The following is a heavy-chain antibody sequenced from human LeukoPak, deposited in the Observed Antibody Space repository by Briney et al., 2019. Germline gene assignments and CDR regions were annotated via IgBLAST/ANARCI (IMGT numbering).Heavy chain of an antibody. CDR1: GFTFSTYW. V-gene: IGHV3-7*03. Sequence: PGGSLRPSCAASGFTFSTYWMTWVRQAPGKGLEWVASIREDGSEKYYVDSVKGRFTISRDNAQKSLYLEMNSLRVEDTAVYYCARAVTSTEGYWGQGTLVTVSS. J-gene: IGHJ4*02. CDR3: ARAVTSTEGY. CDR2: IREDGSEK.